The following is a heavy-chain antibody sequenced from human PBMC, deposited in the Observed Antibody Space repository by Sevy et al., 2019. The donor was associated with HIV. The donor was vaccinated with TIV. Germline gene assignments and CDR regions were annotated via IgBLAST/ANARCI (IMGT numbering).Heavy chain of an antibody. CDR3: ARAEQTYFFDY. CDR1: GFTFNKYN. CDR2: ITGYSTDI. Sequence: GGSLRLSCAASGFTFNKYNMNWVRQSPGKGLEWVSTITGYSTDIYYADSVKGRFTISRDDAKNSLYLQMNGLRAEDTAIYYCARAEQTYFFDYWGQGTLVTVSS. J-gene: IGHJ4*02. V-gene: IGHV3-21*06.